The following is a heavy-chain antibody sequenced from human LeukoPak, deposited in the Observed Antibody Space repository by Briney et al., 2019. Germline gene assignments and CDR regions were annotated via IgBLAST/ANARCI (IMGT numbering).Heavy chain of an antibody. J-gene: IGHJ4*02. CDR3: TTEYSSSPEDY. D-gene: IGHD6-6*01. CDR2: IIPIFGTA. CDR1: GGTFSSYA. Sequence: ASVTVSCKASGGTFSSYAISWVRQAPGQGLEWMGGIIPIFGTANYAQKFQGRVTITADESTSTAYMELSSLRSEDTAVYYCTTEYSSSPEDYWGQGTLVTVSS. V-gene: IGHV1-69*13.